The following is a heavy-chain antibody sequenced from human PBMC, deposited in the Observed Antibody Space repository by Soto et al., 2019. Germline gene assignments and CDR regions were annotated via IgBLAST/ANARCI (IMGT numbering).Heavy chain of an antibody. D-gene: IGHD2-21*02. CDR1: GYTFTSYA. V-gene: IGHV1-3*01. CDR2: INAGNGNT. CDR3: ARSIVVVPALDY. Sequence: ASVKVSCKASGYTFTSYAMHWVRQAPGQRLEWMGWINAGNGNTKYSQKFQGRVTITRDTSASTAYMELSSLRSEDTAVYYCARSIVVVPALDYWGQGALVTVSS. J-gene: IGHJ4*02.